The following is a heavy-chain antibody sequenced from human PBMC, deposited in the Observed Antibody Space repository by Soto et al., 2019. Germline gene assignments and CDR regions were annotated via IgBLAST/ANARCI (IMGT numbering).Heavy chain of an antibody. CDR1: GGSLGGYY. V-gene: IGHV4-34*01. D-gene: IGHD6-6*01. Sequence: SETLSLTCAVYGGSLGGYYWSWIRQPPGKGLEWIGEINHSGSTNYNPSLKSRVTISVDTSKNQFSLKLSSVTAADTAVYYCASGIAAKPGIDYWGQGTLVTVSS. CDR2: INHSGST. J-gene: IGHJ4*02. CDR3: ASGIAAKPGIDY.